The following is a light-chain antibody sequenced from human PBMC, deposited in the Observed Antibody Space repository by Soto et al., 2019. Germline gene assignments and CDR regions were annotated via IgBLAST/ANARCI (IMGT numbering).Light chain of an antibody. Sequence: DIQMTQSPSTLPASIGDRVTITCRASQSIRTWLAWYQHKPGTAPKFLIYDASSLESGVPSRFSGSRSGTDFTLTISSLQPDDFATYYCQQSYSNPRTFGQGTKVDIK. CDR2: DAS. CDR3: QQSYSNPRT. CDR1: QSIRTW. J-gene: IGKJ1*01. V-gene: IGKV1-5*01.